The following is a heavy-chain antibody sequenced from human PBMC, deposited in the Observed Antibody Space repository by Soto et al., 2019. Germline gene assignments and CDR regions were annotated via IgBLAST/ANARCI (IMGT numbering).Heavy chain of an antibody. CDR2: IYYSGST. CDR1: GGSISSSSYY. Sequence: SETLSLTCTVSGGSISSSSYYWGWIRQPPGKGLEWIGSIYYSGSTYYNPSLKSRVTISVDTSKNQFSLKLSSVTAADTAVYYCARLTTVVTPFDYWGQGTLVTVSS. J-gene: IGHJ4*02. CDR3: ARLTTVVTPFDY. D-gene: IGHD4-17*01. V-gene: IGHV4-39*01.